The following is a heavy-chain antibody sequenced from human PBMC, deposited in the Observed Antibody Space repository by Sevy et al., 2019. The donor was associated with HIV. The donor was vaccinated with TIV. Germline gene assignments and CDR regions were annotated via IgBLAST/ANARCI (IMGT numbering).Heavy chain of an antibody. D-gene: IGHD3-10*01. CDR3: ARARLFSRSAVGFDY. J-gene: IGHJ4*02. CDR2: ISSSSSYI. V-gene: IGHV3-21*01. Sequence: GGSLRLSCAASGFTFSSYSMNWVRQAPGKGLEWVSSISSSSSYIYYADSVKGRFTISRDNAKNSLYLQMNSLRAEETAVYYCARARLFSRSAVGFDYWGQGTLVTVSS. CDR1: GFTFSSYS.